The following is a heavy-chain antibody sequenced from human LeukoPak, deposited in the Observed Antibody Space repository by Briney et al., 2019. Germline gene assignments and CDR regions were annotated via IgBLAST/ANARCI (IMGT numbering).Heavy chain of an antibody. CDR2: IYPGDSDT. D-gene: IGHD2-21*01. V-gene: IGHV5-51*01. CDR3: ARRNPLAYDAFDI. CDR1: GYSFTSYW. Sequence: GESLKISCKGSGYSFTSYWIGWVRQMPGKGLGWMGIIYPGDSDTKYSPSFQGQVTFSADKSVTTAYLQWSSLKASDTAIYYCARRNPLAYDAFDIWGQGTMVTVSS. J-gene: IGHJ3*02.